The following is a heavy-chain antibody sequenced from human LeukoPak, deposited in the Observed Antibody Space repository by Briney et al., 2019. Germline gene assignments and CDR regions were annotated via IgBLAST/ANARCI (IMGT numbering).Heavy chain of an antibody. Sequence: QPGGSLRLSCAASGFTFSSYAMSWVGQAPGKGLEWVSAISGSGGSTYYADSVKGRFTISRDNSKNTLYLQMNSLRAEDTAVYYCAKVRRITIFGVVIIGGHYFDYWGQGTLVTVSS. CDR2: ISGSGGST. J-gene: IGHJ4*02. D-gene: IGHD3-3*01. V-gene: IGHV3-23*01. CDR3: AKVRRITIFGVVIIGGHYFDY. CDR1: GFTFSSYA.